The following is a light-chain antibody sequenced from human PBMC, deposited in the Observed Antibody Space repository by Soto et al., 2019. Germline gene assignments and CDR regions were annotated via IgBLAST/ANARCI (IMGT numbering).Light chain of an antibody. V-gene: IGKV1-39*01. Sequence: DIQMTQSPSSLSASVGDRVTITCRASQSISSYLNWYQQKPGKAPKLLIYAASSLQSGVPSRFSASGSGTDFTLTISSLQPEEFATYYCQRSYSTPLTFGGGTKVEIK. CDR3: QRSYSTPLT. CDR2: AAS. J-gene: IGKJ4*01. CDR1: QSISSY.